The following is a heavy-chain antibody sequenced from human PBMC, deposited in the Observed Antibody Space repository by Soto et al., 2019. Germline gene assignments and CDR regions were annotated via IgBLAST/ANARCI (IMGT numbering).Heavy chain of an antibody. CDR1: GFTFSIYA. CDR3: AKGGDLKQWLEHCDY. CDR2: TRGDDGRT. Sequence: EVQLLESGGGLVQPGGSLRLSCAASGFTFSIYAMTWVRQAPGKGLEWVSATRGDDGRTFYADSVKGRFTISRDNSKETLYLQMNSLRAEDTAVYYCAKGGDLKQWLEHCDYWGQGTLVTVSS. D-gene: IGHD6-19*01. J-gene: IGHJ4*02. V-gene: IGHV3-23*01.